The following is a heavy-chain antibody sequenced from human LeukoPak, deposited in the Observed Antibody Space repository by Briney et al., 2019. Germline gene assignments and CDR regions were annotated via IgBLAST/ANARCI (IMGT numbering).Heavy chain of an antibody. J-gene: IGHJ6*03. V-gene: IGHV1-69*05. CDR3: ARSRRVTMVVTQPYYYYMDV. CDR1: GGTFSSYA. D-gene: IGHD4-23*01. Sequence: SVKVSCKASGGTFSSYATSWVRQAPGQGLEWMGGIIPIFGTANYAQKFQGRVTITTDESTSTAYMELSSLRSEDTAVYYCARSRRVTMVVTQPYYYYMDVWGKGTTVTVSS. CDR2: IIPIFGTA.